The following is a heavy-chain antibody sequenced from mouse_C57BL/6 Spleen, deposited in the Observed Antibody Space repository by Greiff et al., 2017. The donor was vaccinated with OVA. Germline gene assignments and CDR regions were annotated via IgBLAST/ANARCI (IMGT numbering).Heavy chain of an antibody. D-gene: IGHD1-1*02. J-gene: IGHJ2*01. V-gene: IGHV1-80*01. CDR2: IYPGDGDT. Sequence: VKLQESGAELVKPGASVKISCKASGYAFSSYWMNWVKQRPGKGLEWIGQIYPGDGDTNYNGKFKGKATLTADKSSSTAYMQLSSLTSEDSAVYFCARYGPFGNFDYWGQGTTLTVSS. CDR3: ARYGPFGNFDY. CDR1: GYAFSSYW.